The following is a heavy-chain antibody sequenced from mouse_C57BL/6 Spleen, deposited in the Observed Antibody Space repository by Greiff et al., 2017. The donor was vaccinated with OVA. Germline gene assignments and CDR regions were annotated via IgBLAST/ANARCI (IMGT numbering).Heavy chain of an antibody. CDR3: ARSGLGRDYFDY. Sequence: VQLKQSGPELVKPGASVKIPCKASGYTFTDYNMDWVKQSHGKSLEWIGDINPNNGGTIYNQKFKGKATLTVDKSSSTAYMELRSLTSEDTAVYYCARSGLGRDYFDYWGQGTTLTVSS. V-gene: IGHV1-18*01. J-gene: IGHJ2*01. CDR1: GYTFTDYN. D-gene: IGHD4-1*01. CDR2: INPNNGGT.